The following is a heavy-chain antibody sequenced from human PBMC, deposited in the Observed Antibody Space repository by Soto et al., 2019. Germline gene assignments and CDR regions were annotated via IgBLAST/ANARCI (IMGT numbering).Heavy chain of an antibody. J-gene: IGHJ4*02. CDR2: TSYDGSNN. CDR1: GFTFRSYV. CDR3: ARWATTGGLDV. V-gene: IGHV3-33*05. Sequence: QVQLVESGGGVVQPGTSLRLSCVGSGFTFRSYVIHWVRQAPGKGLEWVALTSYDGSNNFYGDSVKGRFTISRDNSRNTVDLQMDSLRLEDTALYYCARWATTGGLDVWGQGTLVSVSS. D-gene: IGHD3-16*01.